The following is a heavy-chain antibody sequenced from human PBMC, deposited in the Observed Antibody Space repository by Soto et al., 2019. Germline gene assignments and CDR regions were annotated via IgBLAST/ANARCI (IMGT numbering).Heavy chain of an antibody. D-gene: IGHD1-26*01. J-gene: IGHJ4*01. CDR3: AGQERSGANPVDY. CDR2: ISGSGNII. CDR1: GLTFSTYA. V-gene: IGHV3-48*02. Sequence: PGGSPRLSCAASGLTFSTYAMNWVRQDPEKGLDWVSYISGSGNIIYYADSVRGRFTISRDNAKNSLYLQMDSLRDEDTAVYFCAGQERSGANPVDYWGHGTLVTVSS.